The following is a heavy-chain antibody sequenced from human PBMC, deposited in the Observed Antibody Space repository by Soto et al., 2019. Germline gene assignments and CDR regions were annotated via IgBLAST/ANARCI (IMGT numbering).Heavy chain of an antibody. CDR2: IYHSGST. V-gene: IGHV4-4*02. J-gene: IGHJ6*02. Sequence: SKTLSLTCAVSGGSISSSNWWSWVRQPPGKGLEWIGEIYHSGSTNYNPSLKSRVTISVDKSKNQFSLKLSSVTAADTAVYYCARRGYCTNGACYYGMAVWGQGPTVS. CDR3: ARRGYCTNGACYYGMAV. CDR1: GGSISSSNW. D-gene: IGHD2-8*01.